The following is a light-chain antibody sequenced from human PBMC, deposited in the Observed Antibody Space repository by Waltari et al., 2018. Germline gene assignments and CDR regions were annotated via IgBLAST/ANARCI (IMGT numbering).Light chain of an antibody. J-gene: IGLJ3*02. CDR3: GTWDTSLSAWV. CDR1: TPNLGMEY. V-gene: IGLV1-51*01. CDR2: ADN. Sequence: QSVLTQPPSVSAAPGQKVTMSCSGTTPNLGMEYVSWYPQLPGTAPKLLIYADNKRPSGIPDRFSGSKSGTSATLGITGLQTGDEADYFCGTWDTSLSAWVFGGGTKLTVL.